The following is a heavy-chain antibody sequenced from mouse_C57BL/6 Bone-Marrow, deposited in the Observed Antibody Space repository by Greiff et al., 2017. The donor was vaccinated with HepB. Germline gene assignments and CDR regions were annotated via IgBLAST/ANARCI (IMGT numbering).Heavy chain of an antibody. D-gene: IGHD2-3*01. V-gene: IGHV1-81*01. CDR3: ARCLDGYYEDY. CDR1: GYTFTSYG. Sequence: VQLQQSGAELARPGASVKLSCKASGYTFTSYGLSWVKQRTGQGLEWIGEIYPRSGNTYYNEKFKGKATLTADKSSSTAYMELRSLTSEDSAVYFCARCLDGYYEDYWGQGTTLTVSS. J-gene: IGHJ2*01. CDR2: IYPRSGNT.